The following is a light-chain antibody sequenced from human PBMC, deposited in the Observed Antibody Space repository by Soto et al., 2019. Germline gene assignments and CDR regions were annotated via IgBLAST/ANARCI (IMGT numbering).Light chain of an antibody. V-gene: IGLV2-14*01. CDR3: SSYINSITFVV. CDR2: EVS. Sequence: QSALTQPASVSGSPGQPITISCTGTSSDVGANNYVSWYQHHPGKAPKLLIYEVSNRPSGVSSRFSGSKSGDTASLTISGLQAEDEADYYCSSYINSITFVVFGGGTKLTVL. CDR1: SSDVGANNY. J-gene: IGLJ2*01.